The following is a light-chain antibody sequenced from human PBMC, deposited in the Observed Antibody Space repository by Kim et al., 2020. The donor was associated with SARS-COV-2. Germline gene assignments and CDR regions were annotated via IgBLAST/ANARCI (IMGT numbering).Light chain of an antibody. CDR1: SSDVGGYNF. Sequence: GQSITISFPGTSSDVGGYNFVSWYQQQPGKAPKFLIYDVTERPSGVSNRFSGSKSGNTASLTISGLQPEDEADYYCSSYTSSYTFVFGTGTKVTVL. V-gene: IGLV2-14*04. J-gene: IGLJ1*01. CDR3: SSYTSSYTFV. CDR2: DVT.